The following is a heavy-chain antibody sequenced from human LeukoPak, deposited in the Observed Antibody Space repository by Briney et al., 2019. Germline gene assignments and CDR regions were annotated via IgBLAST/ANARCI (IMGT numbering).Heavy chain of an antibody. J-gene: IGHJ4*02. Sequence: SETLSLTCTVSGGSISSYYWSWIRQPPGKGLEWIEYIYYSGSTNYNPSLKSRVTISVDTSKNQFSLKLSSVTAADTAVYYCAAVEMATITIDYWGQGTLVTVSS. CDR1: GGSISSYY. V-gene: IGHV4-59*01. D-gene: IGHD5-24*01. CDR3: AAVEMATITIDY. CDR2: IYYSGST.